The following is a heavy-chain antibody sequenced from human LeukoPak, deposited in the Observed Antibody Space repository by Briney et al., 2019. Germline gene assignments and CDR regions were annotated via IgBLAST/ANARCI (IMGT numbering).Heavy chain of an antibody. CDR2: ISAYNGNT. Sequence: ASVKVSCKASGYTFTSYGISWVRQAPGQGLEWMGWISAYNGNTNYAQKPQGRVTMTTDTSTSTAYMELRSLRSDDTAVYYCARFHYYYDSSGYYGYFDYWGQGTLVTVSS. CDR3: ARFHYYYDSSGYYGYFDY. J-gene: IGHJ4*02. CDR1: GYTFTSYG. V-gene: IGHV1-18*01. D-gene: IGHD3-22*01.